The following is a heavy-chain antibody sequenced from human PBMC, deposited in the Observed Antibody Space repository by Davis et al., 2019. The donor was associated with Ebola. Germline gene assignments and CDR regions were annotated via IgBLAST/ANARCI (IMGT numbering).Heavy chain of an antibody. J-gene: IGHJ6*04. CDR2: TYYSSKWYN. V-gene: IGHV6-1*01. CDR1: GDSVSSGG. Sequence: HSQTLSLTCAISGDSVSSGGWNWIRQSPSRGLEWLGRTYYSSKWYNDYAVSVKSRITINPDTSKNQFSLQLNSVTPEDTAVYYCARDSWAGTKRGMDVWGRGTTVTVSS. CDR3: ARDSWAGTKRGMDV.